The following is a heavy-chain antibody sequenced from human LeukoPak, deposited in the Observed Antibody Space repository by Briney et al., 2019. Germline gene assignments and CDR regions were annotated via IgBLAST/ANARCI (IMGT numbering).Heavy chain of an antibody. J-gene: IGHJ5*02. CDR2: IYYSGST. Sequence: SQTLSLTCTVSGGSISSGGYYWSWIRQHPGKGLEWIGYIYYSGSTNYNPSLKSRVTISVDKSKNQFSLKLSSVTAADTAVYYCARDRTTAVTQYRWFDPWGQGTLVTVSS. CDR1: GGSISSGGYY. V-gene: IGHV4-31*03. CDR3: ARDRTTAVTQYRWFDP. D-gene: IGHD4-23*01.